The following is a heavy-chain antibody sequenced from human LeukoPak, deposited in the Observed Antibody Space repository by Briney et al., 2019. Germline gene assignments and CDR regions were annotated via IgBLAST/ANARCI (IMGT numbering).Heavy chain of an antibody. CDR2: IYYSGST. Sequence: SETLSLTCTVSGGSISSSSYYWGWIRQPPGKGLEWIGSIYYSGSTYYNPSLKSRVTISVDTSKNQFSLKLSSVTAADTAVYYCARDESYGDYPANWFDPWGQGTLVTVSS. CDR1: GGSISSSSYY. CDR3: ARDESYGDYPANWFDP. V-gene: IGHV4-39*07. J-gene: IGHJ5*02. D-gene: IGHD4-17*01.